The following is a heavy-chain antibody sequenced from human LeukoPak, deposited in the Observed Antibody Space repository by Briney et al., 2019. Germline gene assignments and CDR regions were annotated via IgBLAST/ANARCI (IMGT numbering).Heavy chain of an antibody. D-gene: IGHD5-18*01. CDR1: GFTFSSYA. V-gene: IGHV3-23*01. J-gene: IGHJ4*02. CDR2: ISGSGGST. CDR3: AKELYSYGKVGYYFDY. Sequence: TGGSLRLSCAASGFTFSSYAMSWVRQAPGKGLEWVSAISGSGGSTYYADSVKGRFTISRDDSKSTLYLQMNSLRAEDTAVYYCAKELYSYGKVGYYFDYWGQGTLVTVSS.